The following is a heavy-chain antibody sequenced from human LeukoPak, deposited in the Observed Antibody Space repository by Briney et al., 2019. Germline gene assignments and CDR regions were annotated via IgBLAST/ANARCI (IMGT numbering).Heavy chain of an antibody. Sequence: GGSLRLSCAASGFTFSKAWMSWVRQAPGKGLEWVSFISTTGKYIYYAESMKGRFTISRDNTKNSVELQMKSLRAEDTAIYHCARGNPYQLLGDWYFDLWGRGTLVTVSS. CDR3: ARGNPYQLLGDWYFDL. J-gene: IGHJ2*01. D-gene: IGHD2-2*01. CDR2: ISTTGKYI. V-gene: IGHV3-21*06. CDR1: GFTFSKAW.